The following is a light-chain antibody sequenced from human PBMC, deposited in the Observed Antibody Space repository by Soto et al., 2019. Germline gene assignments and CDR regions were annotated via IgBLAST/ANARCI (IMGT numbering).Light chain of an antibody. J-gene: IGKJ1*01. CDR1: QSVISSH. V-gene: IGKV3-20*01. Sequence: EIVVTPSPCTLCLCPGSRSTLSCRASQSVISSHLAWYQQKPGQAPRLLIYSASSRATGIPDRFSGSGSGTDFTLTISRLEPEDFAVYYCQRYGGFGQGTKVDIK. CDR2: SAS. CDR3: QRYGG.